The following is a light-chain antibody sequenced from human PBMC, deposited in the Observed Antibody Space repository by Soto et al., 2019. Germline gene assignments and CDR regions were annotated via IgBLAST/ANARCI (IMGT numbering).Light chain of an antibody. CDR2: RAS. CDR3: QQYNSYSWT. J-gene: IGKJ1*01. CDR1: QSLSTN. Sequence: EIVMTQSPATLSVSPWERATLSCRASQSLSTNLAWYQQKPGQAPRLLIYRASTRATGIPSRFSGSGSGTEFTLSIRSLQPDDFATYYCQQYNSYSWTFGQGTKVDIK. V-gene: IGKV3-15*01.